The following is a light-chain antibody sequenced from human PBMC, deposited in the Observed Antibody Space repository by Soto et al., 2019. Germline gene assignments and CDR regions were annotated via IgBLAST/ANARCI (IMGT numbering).Light chain of an antibody. CDR2: SND. CDR3: AAWDDDLHGWL. CDR1: SSNIVNNP. J-gene: IGLJ3*02. Sequence: QSVLTQPPSASGTPGQRVTISCSGGSSNIVNNPVNWYQQVPGTPPKLLIYSNDQRPSGVPDRLSGSKSGTSASLAISGLQSEDEADYYCAAWDDDLHGWLFGGGTKLTVL. V-gene: IGLV1-44*01.